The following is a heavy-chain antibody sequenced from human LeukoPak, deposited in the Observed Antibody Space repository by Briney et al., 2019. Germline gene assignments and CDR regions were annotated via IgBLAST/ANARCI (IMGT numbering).Heavy chain of an antibody. CDR3: ARDYYDSSGHNYLDY. J-gene: IGHJ4*02. CDR2: IYYSGST. Sequence: SETLSLTCTVSGGSISSYYWSWIRQPPGKGLEWIGYIYYSGSTNYNPSLKSRVTISVDTSKNQFSLKLSSVTAADTAVYYCARDYYDSSGHNYLDYWGQGTLVTVSS. D-gene: IGHD3-22*01. V-gene: IGHV4-59*12. CDR1: GGSISSYY.